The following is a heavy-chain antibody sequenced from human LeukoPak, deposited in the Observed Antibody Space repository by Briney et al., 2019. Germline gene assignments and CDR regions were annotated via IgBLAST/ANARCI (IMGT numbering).Heavy chain of an antibody. CDR1: GFTFSSYS. Sequence: GGSLRLSCAASGFTFSSYSMNWVRQAPGKGLEWISYITSSSSTIYYAESVKGRFTISRDNAKYSLYLQMNSLRDEDKAVYYCARGTSPFDPWGRGTLVTVSS. D-gene: IGHD1/OR15-1a*01. CDR2: ITSSSSTI. J-gene: IGHJ5*02. V-gene: IGHV3-48*02. CDR3: ARGTSPFDP.